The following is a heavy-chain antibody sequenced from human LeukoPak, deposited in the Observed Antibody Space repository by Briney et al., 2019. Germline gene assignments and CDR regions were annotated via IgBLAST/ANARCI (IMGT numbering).Heavy chain of an antibody. CDR3: AGRLGI. CDR1: GFIFRNYG. J-gene: IGHJ4*02. Sequence: GGSLRLSCAASGFIFRNYGMHWVRQAPGKGLEWVAVISYDGSNEYYEESVKGRFTISRDNSKNTLYLQMNSLRAEDTAVYYCAGRLGIRGQGTLVTVSS. CDR2: ISYDGSNE. V-gene: IGHV3-30*03. D-gene: IGHD1-14*01.